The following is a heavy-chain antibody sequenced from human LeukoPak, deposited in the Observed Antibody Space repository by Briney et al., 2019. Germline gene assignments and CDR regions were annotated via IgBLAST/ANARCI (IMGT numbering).Heavy chain of an antibody. V-gene: IGHV1-18*01. CDR3: ARAPSSWYLTQYYYYMDV. D-gene: IGHD6-13*01. Sequence: ASVKVSCKASGYTFTSYGISWVRQAPGQGLEWMGWISAYNGNTNYAQKLQGRVTMTTDTSTSTAYMELRSLRSDDTAVYYCARAPSSWYLTQYYYYMDVWGKGTTVTVSS. J-gene: IGHJ6*03. CDR2: ISAYNGNT. CDR1: GYTFTSYG.